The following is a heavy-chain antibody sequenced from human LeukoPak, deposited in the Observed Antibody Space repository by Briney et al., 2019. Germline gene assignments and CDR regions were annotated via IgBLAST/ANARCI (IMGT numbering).Heavy chain of an antibody. CDR2: ISYGGST. J-gene: IGHJ4*02. CDR3: ARAHYYESFDYFDY. V-gene: IGHV4-59*01. CDR1: SDSISSYY. D-gene: IGHD3-22*01. Sequence: SETLSLTCTVSSDSISSYYWSWIRQPPGKGLEWIAYISYGGSTNYNPSLKSRVTISADASKNQFSLKFSSVTAADTAVYYCARAHYYESFDYFDYWGQGTLVTGSS.